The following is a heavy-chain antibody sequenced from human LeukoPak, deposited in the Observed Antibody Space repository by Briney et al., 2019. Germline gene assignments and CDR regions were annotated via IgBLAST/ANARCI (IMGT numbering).Heavy chain of an antibody. D-gene: IGHD5-18*01. CDR3: TRDLGYGNGGNY. CDR1: GGSFSTNA. V-gene: IGHV1-69*13. J-gene: IGHJ4*02. Sequence: ASVKVSCKVSGGSFSTNAISWVRQAPGQGLEWMGALIPVFDTGTYSQKFQDRLTITADQSTSTVYMELSSLTSEDTAVYYCTRDLGYGNGGNYWGQGTLVTVSS. CDR2: LIPVFDTG.